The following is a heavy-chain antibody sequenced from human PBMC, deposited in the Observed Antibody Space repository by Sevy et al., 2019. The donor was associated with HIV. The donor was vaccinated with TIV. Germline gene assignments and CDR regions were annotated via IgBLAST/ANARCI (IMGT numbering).Heavy chain of an antibody. CDR2: ISYDGSDK. Sequence: GGSLRLSCAASGFAFSNYYAMHWVRQAPGKGLEWVALISYDGSDKYYADSVKGRFTISRDNSQNTLYLVMNSLRAEDTAVYYCARDRCGGDCIIDFWGQGTLVTVSS. J-gene: IGHJ4*02. V-gene: IGHV3-30-3*01. CDR1: GFAFSNYYA. CDR3: ARDRCGGDCIIDF. D-gene: IGHD2-21*02.